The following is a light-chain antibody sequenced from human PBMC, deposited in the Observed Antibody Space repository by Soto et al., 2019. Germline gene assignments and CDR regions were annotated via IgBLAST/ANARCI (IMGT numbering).Light chain of an antibody. J-gene: IGLJ2*01. Sequence: SYELTQPPSVSVAPGKTARITCGGNNIGSKSVHWYQQKPGQAPVLVIYYVSDRPSGIPERFSGSNSGNTATLTISRVEDGDEADYYCQVLDSSGEVFGGGTKLTVL. V-gene: IGLV3-21*04. CDR3: QVLDSSGEV. CDR1: NIGSKS. CDR2: YVS.